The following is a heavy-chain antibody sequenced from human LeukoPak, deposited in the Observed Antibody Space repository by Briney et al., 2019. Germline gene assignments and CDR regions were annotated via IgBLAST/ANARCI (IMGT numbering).Heavy chain of an antibody. CDR2: INPNSGGT. J-gene: IGHJ5*02. D-gene: IGHD6-13*01. Sequence: ASVKVSCKASGYTFTGYYMHWVRQAPGQGLEWMGWINPNSGGTNYAQKFQGRVTMTRDTSISTAYMELSRLRSDDTAVYYCARNRRIAAFNVNWFDPWGQGTLVTVSS. CDR3: ARNRRIAAFNVNWFDP. CDR1: GYTFTGYY. V-gene: IGHV1-2*02.